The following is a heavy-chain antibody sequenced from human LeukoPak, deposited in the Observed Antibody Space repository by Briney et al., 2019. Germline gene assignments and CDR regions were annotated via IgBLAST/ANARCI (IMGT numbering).Heavy chain of an antibody. CDR1: GDSISSYY. V-gene: IGHV4-4*07. CDR2: IYTSGSGST. CDR3: ARDTVGQGYYYYYG. Sequence: SETLSLTCTVSGDSISSYYWSWIRQPAGKGLEWIGRIYTSGSGSTNYNPSLQSRVTMSVDTSKNQFSLKLSSVTAADTAAYYCARDTVGQGYYYYYG. J-gene: IGHJ6*01.